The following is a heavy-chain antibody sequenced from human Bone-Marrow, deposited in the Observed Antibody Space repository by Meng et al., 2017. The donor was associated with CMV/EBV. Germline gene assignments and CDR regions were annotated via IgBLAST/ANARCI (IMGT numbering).Heavy chain of an antibody. CDR1: GGSISSYY. CDR3: ARSTTIPYFDY. D-gene: IGHD5-12*01. CDR2: IYYSGST. Sequence: SETLSLTCTVSGGSISSYYWSWIRQPPGKGLEWIGYIYYSGSTNYNPSLKSRVTISVDTSKNQFSLKLSSVTAADTAVYYCARSTTIPYFDYWGQGTLVTVSS. J-gene: IGHJ4*02. V-gene: IGHV4-59*01.